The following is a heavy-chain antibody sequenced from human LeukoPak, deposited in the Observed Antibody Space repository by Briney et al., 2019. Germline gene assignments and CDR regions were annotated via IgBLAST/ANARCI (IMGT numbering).Heavy chain of an antibody. CDR2: ISGTGGSP. CDR3: AKARSGVVTASFNY. V-gene: IGHV3-23*01. CDR1: GFNFGNYA. J-gene: IGHJ4*02. D-gene: IGHD2-15*01. Sequence: PGGPLGLSCAASGFNFGNYAMSWVRQAPGKGLEWVSAISGTGGSPYYADSVKGRFTISRDNSKNTLYLQMNSLRAEDTAVYYCAKARSGVVTASFNYWGQGTLVTVSS.